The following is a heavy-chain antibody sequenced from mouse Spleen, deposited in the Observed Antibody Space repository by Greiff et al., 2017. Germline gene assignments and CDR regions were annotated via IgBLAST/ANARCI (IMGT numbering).Heavy chain of an antibody. V-gene: IGHV5-12*02. CDR2: ISNGGGST. CDR3: ARDGYYDY. CDR1: GFTFSDYY. J-gene: IGHJ2*01. Sequence: EVMLVESGGGLVQPGGSLKLSCATSGFTFSDYYMYWVRQTPEKRLEWVAYISNGGGSTYYPDTVKGRFTISRDNAKNTLYLQMSRLKSEDTAMYYCARDGYYDYWGQGTTLTVSS. D-gene: IGHD2-3*01.